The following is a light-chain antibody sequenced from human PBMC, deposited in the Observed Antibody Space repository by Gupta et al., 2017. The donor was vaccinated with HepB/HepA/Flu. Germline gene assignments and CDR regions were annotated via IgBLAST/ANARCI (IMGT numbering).Light chain of an antibody. CDR3: AVWTDSPYGHV. V-gene: IGLV1-44*01. CDR2: NDD. CDR1: SSNLGGNP. J-gene: IGLJ2*01. Sequence: QSILTQTPSTSGAPGQRVTISCSGSSSNLGGNPVSWYQQFPASAPSLLIYNDDQRPSGVPDRFSGSTSGTSASLAISGLRAEDEAEYYCAVWTDSPYGHVFGGGTKVKVL.